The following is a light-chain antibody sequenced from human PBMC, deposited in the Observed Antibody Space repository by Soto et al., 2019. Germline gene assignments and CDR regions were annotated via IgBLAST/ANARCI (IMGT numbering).Light chain of an antibody. CDR1: SSDVGGYNY. CDR3: SSYTSSSTYV. CDR2: DVS. J-gene: IGLJ1*01. V-gene: IGLV2-14*01. Sequence: QSVLTQPASVSGSPGQSIAISCTGTSSDVGGYNYVSWYHQHPGKAPKLMVXDVSXRPSGVSNRFSGSKSGXTXSXTIXGXXXXXXXDYYCSSYTSSSTYVFGTGTKVTVL.